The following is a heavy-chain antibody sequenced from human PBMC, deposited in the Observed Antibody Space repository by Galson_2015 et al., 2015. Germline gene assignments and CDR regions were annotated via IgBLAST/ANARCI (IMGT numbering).Heavy chain of an antibody. J-gene: IGHJ3*02. V-gene: IGHV3-33*08. D-gene: IGHD4-23*01. CDR3: AREYYGGNSLGAFDI. Sequence: SLRLSCAASGFTFSSYAMSWVRQAPGKGLEWVAVIWYDGSNKYYADSVKGRFTISRDNSKNTLYLQMNSLRAEDTAVYYCAREYYGGNSLGAFDIWGQGTMVTVSS. CDR1: GFTFSSYA. CDR2: IWYDGSNK.